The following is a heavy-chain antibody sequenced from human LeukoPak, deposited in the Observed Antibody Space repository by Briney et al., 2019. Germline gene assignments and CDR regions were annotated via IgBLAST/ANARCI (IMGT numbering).Heavy chain of an antibody. Sequence: NPSQTLSLTCTVSGDSISSGGYYWSWIRQPAGKGLEYIGRIYSSGSTNYNPALKSRVTISVDTSKNQFSLKLSSVTAADTAVYYCARLGDGYKYYFDYWGHGTLVTVSS. J-gene: IGHJ4*01. CDR2: IYSSGST. CDR1: GDSISSGGYY. D-gene: IGHD5-24*01. V-gene: IGHV4-61*02. CDR3: ARLGDGYKYYFDY.